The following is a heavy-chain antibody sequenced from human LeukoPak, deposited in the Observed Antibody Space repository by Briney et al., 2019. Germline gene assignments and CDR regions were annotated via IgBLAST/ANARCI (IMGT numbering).Heavy chain of an antibody. CDR3: ARWASRFDP. Sequence: PSETLSLTCTVSGGSISSGSYYWRWIRQPAGKGLEWIGRMYTSGSTNYNPSLKSRVTISVDTSKNQFSLKLNSVTAADTAVYYCARWASRFDPWGQGTLVTVSS. V-gene: IGHV4-61*02. CDR2: MYTSGST. J-gene: IGHJ5*02. CDR1: GGSISSGSYY.